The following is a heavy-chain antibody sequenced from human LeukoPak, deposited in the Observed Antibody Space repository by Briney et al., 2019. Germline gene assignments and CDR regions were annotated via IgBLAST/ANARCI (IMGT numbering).Heavy chain of an antibody. CDR1: GYTFTGYY. D-gene: IGHD2-8*01. CDR2: INPKSGGT. Sequence: ASVKVSCKASGYTFTGYYMHWVRQAPGQGLEWMGWINPKSGGTKYAQKFQGRVTMTRDTSISTAYMELSRLRSDDTAAYYCARVMVYGDYYYYYGMDVWGQGTTVTVSS. CDR3: ARVMVYGDYYYYYGMDV. V-gene: IGHV1-2*02. J-gene: IGHJ6*02.